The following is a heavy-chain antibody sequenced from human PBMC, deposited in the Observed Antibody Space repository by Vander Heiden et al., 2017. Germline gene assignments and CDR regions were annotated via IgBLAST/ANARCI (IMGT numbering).Heavy chain of an antibody. Sequence: QLQLQESGPGLVNPSETLSLTCTVSGGSISSRRSYSGWIRQPPGKGLEWIGSIYYSGSTYYNPSLKSRVTISVDTSKNQFSLKLSSVTAADTAVYYCARLTRKYDFPRYYFDYWGQGTLVTVSS. V-gene: IGHV4-39*01. CDR3: ARLTRKYDFPRYYFDY. CDR2: IYYSGST. CDR1: GGSISSRRSY. D-gene: IGHD3-3*01. J-gene: IGHJ4*02.